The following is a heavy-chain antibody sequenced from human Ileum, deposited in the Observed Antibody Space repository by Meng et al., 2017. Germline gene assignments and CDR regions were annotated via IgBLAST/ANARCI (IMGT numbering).Heavy chain of an antibody. D-gene: IGHD3-10*01. CDR2: ISSSGSTI. J-gene: IGHJ6*02. Sequence: GGSLRLSCAASGFTFSSYELNWVRQAPGKGLEWVSYISSSGSTIYYADSVKGRFTISRDNAKNSLYLQMNSLRAEDAAVYYCARNTMVRGVIWGGYYGMDVWGQGTTVTVSS. V-gene: IGHV3-48*03. CDR3: ARNTMVRGVIWGGYYGMDV. CDR1: GFTFSSYE.